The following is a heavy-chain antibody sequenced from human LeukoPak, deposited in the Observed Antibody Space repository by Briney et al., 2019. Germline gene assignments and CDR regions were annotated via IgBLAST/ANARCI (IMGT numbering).Heavy chain of an antibody. CDR2: IYYSGST. V-gene: IGHV4-59*01. Sequence: SETLSLTCTVSGGPISSYYWSWIRQPPGKGLEWIGYIYYSGSTNYNPSLKSRVTISVDTSKNQFSLKLSSVTAADTAVYYCARMTTVTYTPHYFDYWGQGTLVTVSS. D-gene: IGHD4-17*01. J-gene: IGHJ4*02. CDR1: GGPISSYY. CDR3: ARMTTVTYTPHYFDY.